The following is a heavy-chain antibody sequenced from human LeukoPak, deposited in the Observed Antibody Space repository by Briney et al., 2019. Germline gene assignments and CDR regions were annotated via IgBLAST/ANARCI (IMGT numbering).Heavy chain of an antibody. Sequence: ASVKVSCKASGYTFTSYAMHWVRQAPGQRLERMGWINAGNGNTKYSQKFQGRVTITRDTSASTAYMELSSLRSEDTAVYYCARAALYCSSTSCYFDYWGQGTLVTVSS. CDR3: ARAALYCSSTSCYFDY. CDR2: INAGNGNT. V-gene: IGHV1-3*01. J-gene: IGHJ4*02. D-gene: IGHD2-2*01. CDR1: GYTFTSYA.